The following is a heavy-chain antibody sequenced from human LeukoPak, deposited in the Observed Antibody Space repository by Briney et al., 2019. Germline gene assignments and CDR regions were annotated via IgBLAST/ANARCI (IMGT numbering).Heavy chain of an antibody. CDR1: GFTFSSYG. CDR2: IWYDGSNK. Sequence: GGSLRLSCAAPGFTFSSYGMHWVRQAPGKGLEWVAVIWYDGSNKYYADPVKGRFTTSRDNSKNTLYLQMDSLRAEDTAVYYCAREYYDSSGYYGNPDYWGQGTLVTVSS. J-gene: IGHJ4*02. D-gene: IGHD3-22*01. V-gene: IGHV3-33*01. CDR3: AREYYDSSGYYGNPDY.